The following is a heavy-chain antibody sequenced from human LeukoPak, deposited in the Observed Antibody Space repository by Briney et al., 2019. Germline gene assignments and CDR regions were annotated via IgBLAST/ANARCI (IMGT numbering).Heavy chain of an antibody. V-gene: IGHV4-31*03. D-gene: IGHD5-12*01. CDR3: ARATTSRALFAFDI. CDR2: IYYSGRT. J-gene: IGHJ3*02. Sequence: PSETLSLTCIASGGSVSSGGDYWTWIRQHPGKGLEWIGYIYYSGRTYYHPSLKSRVTISLDTSENQFSLELKSVTAADTALYFCARATTSRALFAFDIWGQGTMVTVSS. CDR1: GGSVSSGGDY.